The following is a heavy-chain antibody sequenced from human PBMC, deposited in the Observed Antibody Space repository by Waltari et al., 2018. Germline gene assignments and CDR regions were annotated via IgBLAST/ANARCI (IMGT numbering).Heavy chain of an antibody. CDR1: GGTFSSYA. CDR2: IIPIFGTA. CDR3: ASSPTLGYSYGIDHTFDY. J-gene: IGHJ4*02. V-gene: IGHV1-69*01. D-gene: IGHD5-18*01. Sequence: QVQLVQSGAEVKKPGSSVKVSCKASGGTFSSYAISWVRQAPGQGLEWMGGIIPIFGTANYAQKFQGRVTITADESTSTAYMELSSLRSEDTAVYYCASSPTLGYSYGIDHTFDYWGQGTLVTVSS.